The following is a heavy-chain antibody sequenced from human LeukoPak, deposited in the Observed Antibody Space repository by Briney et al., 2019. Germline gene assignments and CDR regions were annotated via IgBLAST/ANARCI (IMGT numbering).Heavy chain of an antibody. CDR1: GDNFSTSW. V-gene: IGHV3-74*01. D-gene: IGHD5-12*01. CDR3: VFFYTGFKIPD. J-gene: IGHJ4*02. CDR2: INAEVSIT. Sequence: VGAPRLSCAASGDNFSTSWMHWVRPTLEEGLVWVSPINAEVSITSYADSVKGGFSISRDKAKNTLYLQMDSLRAEDTAIYFCVFFYTGFKIPDGGQGALVTVSS.